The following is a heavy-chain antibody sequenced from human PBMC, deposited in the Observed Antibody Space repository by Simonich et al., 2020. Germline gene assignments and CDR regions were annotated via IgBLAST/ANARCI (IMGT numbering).Heavy chain of an antibody. CDR2: INSKGRST. V-gene: IGHV3-74*01. CDR3: ARDYSNYDAFDI. J-gene: IGHJ3*02. CDR1: GFTFSSYW. Sequence: EVQLVESGGGLVQPGGSLRLSCAASGFTFSSYWMHWVRQAPGKGMGVVSRINSKGRSTSDAYTVKGRFTISRDNAKNALYLQMNSLRAEDTAVYYCARDYSNYDAFDIWGQGTMVTVSS. D-gene: IGHD4-4*01.